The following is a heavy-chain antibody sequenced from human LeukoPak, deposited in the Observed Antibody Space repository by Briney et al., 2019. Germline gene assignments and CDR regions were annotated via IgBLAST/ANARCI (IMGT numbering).Heavy chain of an antibody. V-gene: IGHV1-69*06. Sequence: ASVKVSCKASGYTFTSYGISWVRQAPGQGLEWMGGIIPIFGTANYAQKFQGRVTITADKSTSTAYMELSSLRSEDTAVYYCASSKLGYSYGPGSNWFDPWGQGTLVTVSS. D-gene: IGHD5-18*01. J-gene: IGHJ5*02. CDR1: GYTFTSYG. CDR3: ASSKLGYSYGPGSNWFDP. CDR2: IIPIFGTA.